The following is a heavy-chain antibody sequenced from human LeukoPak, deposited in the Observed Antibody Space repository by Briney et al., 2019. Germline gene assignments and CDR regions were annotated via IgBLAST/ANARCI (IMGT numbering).Heavy chain of an antibody. Sequence: SETLSLTCTVSGGSMISYYWSWVRQPPGKGLEWIRYMYSSESTNYNPSLKSRVTISVDTSKNQVSLKLTSVTAADTAVYYCVREWASWGQGTLVTVSS. CDR2: MYSSEST. D-gene: IGHD1-26*01. V-gene: IGHV4-59*01. J-gene: IGHJ5*02. CDR1: GGSMISYY. CDR3: VREWAS.